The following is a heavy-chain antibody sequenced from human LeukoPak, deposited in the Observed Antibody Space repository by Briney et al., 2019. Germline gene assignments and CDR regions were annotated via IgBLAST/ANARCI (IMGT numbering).Heavy chain of an antibody. Sequence: ASVKVSCKASGGTFSSYAISWVRQAPGQGLEWMGGIIPIFGTANYAQKFQGRVTITTDESTSTAYMELSSLRSEDTAVYYCASKRSSSTGTSYYYYMDVWGKGTTVTVFS. CDR3: ASKRSSSTGTSYYYYMDV. J-gene: IGHJ6*03. D-gene: IGHD6-6*01. V-gene: IGHV1-69*05. CDR1: GGTFSSYA. CDR2: IIPIFGTA.